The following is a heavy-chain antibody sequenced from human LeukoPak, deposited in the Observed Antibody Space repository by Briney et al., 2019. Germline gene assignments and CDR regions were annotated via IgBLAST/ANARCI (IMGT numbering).Heavy chain of an antibody. D-gene: IGHD1-26*01. J-gene: IGHJ6*02. CDR1: GFTFGDYA. V-gene: IGHV3-49*04. CDR2: IRSKAYGGTT. CDR3: TREAGIVGTYYYYGMDV. Sequence: GGSLRLSCTASGFTFGDYAMSWVRQAPGKGLEWVGFIRSKAYGGTTEYAASVKGRFTISRDDSKSIAYLQMNSLKTEDTAVYYCTREAGIVGTYYYYGMDVWDQGTTVTVSS.